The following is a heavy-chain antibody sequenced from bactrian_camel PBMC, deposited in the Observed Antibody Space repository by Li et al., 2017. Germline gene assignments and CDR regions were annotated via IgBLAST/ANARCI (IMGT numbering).Heavy chain of an antibody. CDR2: INVKYGIT. D-gene: IGHD5*01. V-gene: IGHV3S40*01. J-gene: IGHJ6*01. CDR3: AADLFRVTACGAGYVPDFPY. CDR1: DYTYSTYSNGC. Sequence: DVQLVESGGGSVQAGGSLRLACAASDYTYSTYSNGCMGWFRQAPGKEREGVARINVKYGITVYADSVKGRFTISPDNEKNTVYLQMNSLKPEDTAMYYCAADLFRVTACGAGYVPDFPYRCRGTQVTVS.